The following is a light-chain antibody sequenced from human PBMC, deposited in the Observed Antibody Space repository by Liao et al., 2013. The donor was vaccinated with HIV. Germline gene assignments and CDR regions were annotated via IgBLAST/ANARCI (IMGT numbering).Light chain of an antibody. J-gene: IGLJ2*01. CDR2: HDT. CDR3: QVWDRSSDVRV. V-gene: IGLV3-21*01. CDR1: NIGSKS. Sequence: SYELTQPPSVSVAPGKTARITCGGNNIGSKSVHWYQQKPGQAPVLVISHDTDRPSGIPERFSGSNSGSTATLTISRVEAGDEADYYCQVWDRSSDVRVFGGGTKLTVL.